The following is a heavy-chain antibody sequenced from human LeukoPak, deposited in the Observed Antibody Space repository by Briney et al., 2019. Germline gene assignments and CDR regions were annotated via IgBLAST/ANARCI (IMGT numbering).Heavy chain of an antibody. CDR3: RIGSSGWYLGEVIDY. D-gene: IGHD6-19*01. CDR1: GYIFSYYY. V-gene: IGHV1-8*02. J-gene: IGHJ4*02. Sequence: ASVKVSCKASGYIFSYYYMHWVRQAPGQGLEWMGWMNPNSGNTGYAQKFQGRVTMTRNTSISTAYMELSSLRSEDTAVYYCRIGSSGWYLGEVIDYWGQGTLVTVSS. CDR2: MNPNSGNT.